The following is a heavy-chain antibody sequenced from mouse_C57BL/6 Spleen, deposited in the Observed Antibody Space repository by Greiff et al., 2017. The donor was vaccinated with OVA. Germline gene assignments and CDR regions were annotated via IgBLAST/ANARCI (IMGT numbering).Heavy chain of an antibody. J-gene: IGHJ2*01. CDR3: SRDPDGSFDY. CDR1: GYTFTDYY. D-gene: IGHD1-1*01. CDR2: INPNNGGT. V-gene: IGHV1-26*01. Sequence: QLQQSGPELVKPGASVKISCKASGYTFTDYYMNWVKQSHGKSLEWIGDINPNNGGTSYNQKFKGKATLTVDRSSSTAYMELRSRTSEDSAVDYCSRDPDGSFDYWGQGTTLTVSS.